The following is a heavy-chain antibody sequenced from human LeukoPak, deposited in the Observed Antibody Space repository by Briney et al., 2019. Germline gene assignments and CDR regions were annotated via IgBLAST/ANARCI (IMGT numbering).Heavy chain of an antibody. V-gene: IGHV3-74*01. Sequence: PGGSLRLSCAASGFTFSSYWMHWVRQAPGKGLVWVSRIKSDGSSTSYADSVKGRFTISRDNAKNSLYLQMNSLRAEDTAVYYCAREVYYDFWSGYFYKPEKHFDYWGQGTLVTVSS. J-gene: IGHJ4*02. CDR1: GFTFSSYW. CDR3: AREVYYDFWSGYFYKPEKHFDY. D-gene: IGHD3-3*01. CDR2: IKSDGSST.